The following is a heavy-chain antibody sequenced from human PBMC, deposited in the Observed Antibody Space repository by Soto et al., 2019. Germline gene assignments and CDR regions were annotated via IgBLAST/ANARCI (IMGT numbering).Heavy chain of an antibody. CDR1: GRTFSSYA. J-gene: IGHJ6*02. V-gene: IGHV1-69*01. Sequence: QVQLVQSGAEVKKPGSSVKVSCKASGRTFSSYAISWVRQAPGQGLEWMGGIIPLLGTANYAQKFQGRVTITADESTSTAYMELSSLRSEDTAVYYCATDGDIVVVPAAADYYYYGRDVWGQGTTVTVS. CDR3: ATDGDIVVVPAAADYYYYGRDV. CDR2: IIPLLGTA. D-gene: IGHD2-2*01.